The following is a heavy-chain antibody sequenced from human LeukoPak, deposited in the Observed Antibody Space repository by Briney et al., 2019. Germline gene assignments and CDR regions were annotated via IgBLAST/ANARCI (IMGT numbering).Heavy chain of an antibody. V-gene: IGHV3-53*01. CDR1: GFTVSNNR. CDR2: IYSDGNT. D-gene: IGHD5-18*01. CDR3: AKDLYDSYGSRYDY. J-gene: IGHJ4*02. Sequence: PGGSLRLSCAASGFTVSNNRLSWVRQAPGMGLEWVSTIYSDGNTYYPDSVKGRFTISRDNSKNTLYLQMNSLRAEDTAAYYCAKDLYDSYGSRYDYWGQGTLVTVSS.